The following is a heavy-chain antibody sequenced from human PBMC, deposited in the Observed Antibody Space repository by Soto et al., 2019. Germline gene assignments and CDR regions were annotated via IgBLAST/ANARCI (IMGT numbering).Heavy chain of an antibody. CDR1: GFSFSSYT. J-gene: IGHJ4*02. Sequence: EVHLLESGGVLVQPGGSLRLSCAASGFSFSSYTMNWVRQAPGKGLEWVSSINNNSGRKYYADSVKGRFTISRDNSKNTLFLQMNSLKAEDTAVYFCAKDGDYEYFDYWGQGTQVTVSS. CDR2: INNNSGRK. D-gene: IGHD3-22*01. CDR3: AKDGDYEYFDY. V-gene: IGHV3-23*01.